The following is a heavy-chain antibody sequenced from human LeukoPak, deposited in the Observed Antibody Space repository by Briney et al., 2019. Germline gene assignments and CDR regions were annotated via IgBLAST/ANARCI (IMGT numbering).Heavy chain of an antibody. J-gene: IGHJ4*02. CDR1: GYTFTGYY. V-gene: IGHV1-2*02. Sequence: ASVKVSCKASGYTFTGYYMHWVRQAPGQGLEWMGWINPNSGGTNYAQKFQGRVTMTRDTSISTAYMELSRLRSDDTAVYYCARAHVITMIVDFDYWGQGTLVTVSS. D-gene: IGHD3-22*01. CDR2: INPNSGGT. CDR3: ARAHVITMIVDFDY.